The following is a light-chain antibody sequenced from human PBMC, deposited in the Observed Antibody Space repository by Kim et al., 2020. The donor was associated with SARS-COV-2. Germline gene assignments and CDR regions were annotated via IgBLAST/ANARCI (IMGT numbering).Light chain of an antibody. CDR2: QDS. CDR1: KLGDKY. CDR3: QAWDSSTWV. V-gene: IGLV3-1*01. J-gene: IGLJ3*02. Sequence: SVSPGQPASITCSGDKLGDKYACWYQQKPGQSPVLVIYQDSKRPSGIPERFSGSNSGNTATLTISGTQAMDEADYYCQAWDSSTWVFGGGTKLTVL.